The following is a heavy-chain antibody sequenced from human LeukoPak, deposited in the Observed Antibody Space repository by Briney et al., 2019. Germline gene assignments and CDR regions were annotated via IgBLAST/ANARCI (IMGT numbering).Heavy chain of an antibody. D-gene: IGHD2/OR15-2a*01. V-gene: IGHV3-64*01. CDR1: GFAFNDYA. J-gene: IGHJ1*01. CDR3: ARGRYCNSIYCYHLSFAEYFQD. Sequence: PGGSLRFYCAASGFAFNDYAMNWVRQAPGKGLEDVATIGSNGGSTNHANSVKGRFTISRDTSKNTLYLQMDSLRAEDMGVYYCARGRYCNSIYCYHLSFAEYFQDWGQGTLVTVSS. CDR2: IGSNGGST.